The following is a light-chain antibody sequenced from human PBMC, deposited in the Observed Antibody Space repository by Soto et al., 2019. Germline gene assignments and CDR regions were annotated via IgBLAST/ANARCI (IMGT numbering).Light chain of an antibody. Sequence: QSVLTQPPSASGTPGQGVTISCSGTSSDVGGYNYVSWYQQHPGKAPKLLIHEVSKRPSGVTDRFSGSKSGNTASLTVSWLQPEDEADYYCSSYAGRTLYVFGTGTKLTVL. CDR2: EVS. CDR3: SSYAGRTLYV. CDR1: SSDVGGYNY. J-gene: IGLJ1*01. V-gene: IGLV2-8*01.